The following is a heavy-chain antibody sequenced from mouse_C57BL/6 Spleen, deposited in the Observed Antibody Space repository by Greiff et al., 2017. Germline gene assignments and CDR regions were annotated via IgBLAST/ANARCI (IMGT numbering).Heavy chain of an antibody. CDR1: GFSLSTFGMG. D-gene: IGHD1-1*01. CDR2: IWWDDDK. CDR3: ARTHHLLLRRGAMDY. Sequence: QVTLKVSGPGILQPSQTLSLTCSFSGFSLSTFGMGVGWIRQPSGKGLEWLAHIWWDDDKYYNPALKSRLTISTDTSKNQVFLKIANVDTADTATYYCARTHHLLLRRGAMDYWGQGTSVTVSS. J-gene: IGHJ4*01. V-gene: IGHV8-8*01.